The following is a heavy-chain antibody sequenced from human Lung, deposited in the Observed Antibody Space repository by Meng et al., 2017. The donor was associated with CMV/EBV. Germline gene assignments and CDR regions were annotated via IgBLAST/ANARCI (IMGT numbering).Heavy chain of an antibody. V-gene: IGHV3-48*03. D-gene: IGHD3-3*01. J-gene: IGHJ6*02. CDR1: GFTFSSYE. CDR2: ISSSGSTI. CDR3: ARNGQYYDFWSGYYKISHYYYYYGMDV. Sequence: SLKISCAASGFTFSSYEMNWVRQAPGKGLEWVSYISSSGSTIYYADSVKGRFTISRDNAKNSLYLQMNSLRAEDTAVYYCARNGQYYDFWSGYYKISHYYYYYGMDVWGQGXTVTVSS.